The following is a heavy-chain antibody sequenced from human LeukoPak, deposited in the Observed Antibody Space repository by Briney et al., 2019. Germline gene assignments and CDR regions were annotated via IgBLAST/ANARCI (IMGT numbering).Heavy chain of an antibody. J-gene: IGHJ4*02. CDR1: GGSISSYY. V-gene: IGHV4-59*08. D-gene: IGHD6-13*01. CDR3: ARFSGIAAAVDY. Sequence: SETLSPTCTVSGGSISSYYWSWIRQPPGKGLEWIGYIYYSGSTNYNPSLKSRVTISVDTSKNQFSLKLSSVTAADTAVYYCARFSGIAAAVDYWGQGTLVTVSS. CDR2: IYYSGST.